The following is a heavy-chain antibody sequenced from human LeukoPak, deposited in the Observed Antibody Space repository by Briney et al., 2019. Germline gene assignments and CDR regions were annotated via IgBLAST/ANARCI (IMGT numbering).Heavy chain of an antibody. D-gene: IGHD1-26*01. CDR3: ARVESGSYNFDY. CDR2: IYHSGST. J-gene: IGHJ4*02. V-gene: IGHV4-38-2*02. CDR1: GYSISSGYY. Sequence: SETLSLTCTVSGYSISSGYYWGWIRQPPGKGLEWIGSIYHSGSTYYNPSLKSRVTISVDTSKNQFSLKLSSVTAADTAVYYCARVESGSYNFDYWGQGTLVTVSS.